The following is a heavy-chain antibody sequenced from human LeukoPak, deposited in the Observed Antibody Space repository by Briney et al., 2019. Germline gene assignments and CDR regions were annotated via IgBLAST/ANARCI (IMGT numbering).Heavy chain of an antibody. J-gene: IGHJ4*02. CDR2: IYHSGST. CDR3: ARVKYGHSFDY. V-gene: IGHV4-38-2*02. D-gene: IGHD2/OR15-2a*01. Sequence: PSETLSLTCTVSGYSISSGYYWGWIRQPPGKGLEWIGSIYHSGSTYYNPSLKSRVTISVDTSKNQFSLKLSSVTAADTAVYYCARVKYGHSFDYWGQGTLVTVSS. CDR1: GYSISSGYY.